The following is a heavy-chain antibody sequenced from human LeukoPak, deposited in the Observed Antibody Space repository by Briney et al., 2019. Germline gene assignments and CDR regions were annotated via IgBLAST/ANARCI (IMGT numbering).Heavy chain of an antibody. CDR1: GFTFSSYE. CDR2: ITLSGHTI. V-gene: IGHV3-48*03. J-gene: IGHJ4*02. Sequence: PGGSLRLSCAASGFTFSSYEMNWVRQAPGKGLEWGSYITLSGHTISYPASVNGRFTTSRDNAKTSLYLQMNRLRAEDTAVYYCARLTTMTTTGGPFDYWGQGTLVTVSS. D-gene: IGHD4-17*01. CDR3: ARLTTMTTTGGPFDY.